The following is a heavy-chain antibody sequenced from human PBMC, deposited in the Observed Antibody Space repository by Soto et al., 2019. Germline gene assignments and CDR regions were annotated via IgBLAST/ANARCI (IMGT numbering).Heavy chain of an antibody. CDR2: IYYSGST. D-gene: IGHD4-17*01. V-gene: IGHV4-39*01. Sequence: QLQLQESGPGLVKPSETLSLTCTVSGCSISSSSYYWGWIRQPPGKGLEWIGIIYYSGSTHSNPSLKRRVTIAVDTSKNQFSLKLSSVTAADTAVYYCARVPFLRHWYFDLWCRGTLVTVSS. J-gene: IGHJ2*01. CDR1: GCSISSSSYY. CDR3: ARVPFLRHWYFDL.